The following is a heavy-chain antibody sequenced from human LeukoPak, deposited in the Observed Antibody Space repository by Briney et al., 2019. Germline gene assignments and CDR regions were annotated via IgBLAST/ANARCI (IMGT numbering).Heavy chain of an antibody. V-gene: IGHV4-31*03. CDR3: ARVGWKMRYSYGG. CDR2: IYYSGST. J-gene: IGHJ1*01. D-gene: IGHD5-18*01. Sequence: SETLSLTCTVSGGSISSGGYYWSWIRQHPGKGLEWIGYIYYSGSTYYNPSLKSRVTISVDTSKNQFSLKLSSVTAADTAVYYCARVGWKMRYSYGGWGQGTLVTVSS. CDR1: GGSISSGGYY.